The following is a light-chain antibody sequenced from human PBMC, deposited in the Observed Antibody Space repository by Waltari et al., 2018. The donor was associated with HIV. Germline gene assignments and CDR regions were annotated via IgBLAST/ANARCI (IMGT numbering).Light chain of an antibody. J-gene: IGKJ2*01. CDR2: DAS. CDR3: QQYGSSPLT. CDR1: HRLSSTS. V-gene: IGKV3D-20*01. Sequence: EIVLTKFPATLSLSPGERVSLSCGASHRLSSTSLAWYQQKPGLAPRLRIYDASRRATCMPGRFSGSGSGTDFTLTISSLEPEDFAVYDCQQYGSSPLTFGQGTKLEIK.